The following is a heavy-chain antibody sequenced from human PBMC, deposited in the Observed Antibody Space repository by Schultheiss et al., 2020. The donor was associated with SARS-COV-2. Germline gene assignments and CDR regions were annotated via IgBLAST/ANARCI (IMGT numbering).Heavy chain of an antibody. J-gene: IGHJ4*02. Sequence: SETLSLTCTVSGGSISSSSYYWGWIRQPPGKGLEWIGSIYYSGSTYYNPYLKSRVTISVDKSKNQFSLKLSSVTAADTAVYYCARLIAAAVDYWGQGTLVTVSS. CDR3: ARLIAAAVDY. CDR1: GGSISSSSYY. D-gene: IGHD6-13*01. CDR2: IYYSGST. V-gene: IGHV4-39*01.